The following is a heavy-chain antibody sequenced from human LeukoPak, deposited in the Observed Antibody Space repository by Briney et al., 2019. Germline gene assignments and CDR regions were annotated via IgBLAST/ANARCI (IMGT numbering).Heavy chain of an antibody. CDR1: GYTFTSYG. Sequence: HGASVTVSCKASGYTFTSYGISWVRQAPGQGLEWMGWISAYNGNTNYAQKLQGRVTMTTDTSTSTAYIELRSLRSDDTAVYYCARGSRFGVVGRDAFDIWGQGTVVTVSS. V-gene: IGHV1-18*01. D-gene: IGHD3-3*01. J-gene: IGHJ3*02. CDR2: ISAYNGNT. CDR3: ARGSRFGVVGRDAFDI.